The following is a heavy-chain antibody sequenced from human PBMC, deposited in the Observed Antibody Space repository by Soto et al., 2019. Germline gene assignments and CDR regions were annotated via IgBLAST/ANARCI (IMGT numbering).Heavy chain of an antibody. J-gene: IGHJ4*02. CDR1: GFTFHNFA. D-gene: IGHD5-18*01. V-gene: IGHV3-23*01. Sequence: GGSLRLSCAASGFTFHNFALIWVRQAPGKGLEWVSAISGSGDGTDYADSVKGRFTISRDNFKDTLYLQMNSLRAEDTAIYYCAGPGYSSQDYWGQGTLVTVSS. CDR3: AGPGYSSQDY. CDR2: ISGSGDGT.